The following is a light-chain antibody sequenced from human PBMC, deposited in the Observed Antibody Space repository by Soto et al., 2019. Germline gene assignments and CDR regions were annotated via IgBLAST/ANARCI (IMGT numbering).Light chain of an antibody. J-gene: IGKJ4*01. CDR1: QSISDS. CDR2: AAS. CDR3: QQSFSFPAT. Sequence: DIQMTQSPSSLSASVGDRVTITCRASQSISDSLNWYQHKPGTAPKLLIYAASSLQSWVPSRFRGGGSGTDFTLTISSLQPEDFVTYFCQQSFSFPATFGGGTKVDIK. V-gene: IGKV1-39*01.